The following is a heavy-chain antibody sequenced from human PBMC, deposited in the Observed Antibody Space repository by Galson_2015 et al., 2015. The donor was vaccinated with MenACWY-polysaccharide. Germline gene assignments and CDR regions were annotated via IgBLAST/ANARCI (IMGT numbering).Heavy chain of an antibody. CDR3: ARSYCGGDCPSRDFDS. V-gene: IGHV1-46*02. D-gene: IGHD2-21*02. CDR2: INPSSENA. CDR1: GYILNSYK. J-gene: IGHJ5*01. Sequence: SVKVSCKASGYILNSYKMNWVRQAPAQGFEWMGIINPSSENADYAQSFQGRLTVTRDTSTSTVYMELSSLTSEDTAVYYCARSYCGGDCPSRDFDSWGQGTLVTVSS.